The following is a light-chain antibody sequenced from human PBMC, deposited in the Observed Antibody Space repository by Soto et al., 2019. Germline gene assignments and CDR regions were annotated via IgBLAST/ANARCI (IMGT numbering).Light chain of an antibody. J-gene: IGLJ2*01. CDR1: SGSIGAYY. Sequence: NFMLTQPHSVSASPGKTVTISCTRNSGSIGAYYVQWYQQRPGSAPTTIIYEDNLRPSGVPDRFSGSIDTSSNSASLVISGLQVEDEADYYCQSSDATTEIFGGGTKLTVL. CDR2: EDN. CDR3: QSSDATTEI. V-gene: IGLV6-57*04.